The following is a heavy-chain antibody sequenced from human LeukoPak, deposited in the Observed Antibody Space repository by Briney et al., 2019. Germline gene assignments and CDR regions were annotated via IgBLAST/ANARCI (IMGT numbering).Heavy chain of an antibody. V-gene: IGHV1-46*01. J-gene: IGHJ6*03. D-gene: IGHD2-2*01. CDR3: AREPLDCSSTSCSDRLTTVYYYYYMDV. CDR2: INPSGGST. CDR1: GYTFTSYY. Sequence: ASVKVSCKASGYTFTSYYMHWVRQAPGQGLEWMGIINPSGGSTSYAQKFQGRVTMTRDMSTSTVYLELSSLRSEDTAVYYCAREPLDCSSTSCSDRLTTVYYYYYMDVWGKGTTVTVSS.